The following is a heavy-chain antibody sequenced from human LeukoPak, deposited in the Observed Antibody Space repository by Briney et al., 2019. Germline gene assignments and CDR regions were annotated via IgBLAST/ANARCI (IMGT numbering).Heavy chain of an antibody. V-gene: IGHV4-34*01. Sequence: SETLSLTCAVYGGSFSGYYWSWIRQPPGKGLEWIGEINHSGSTNYNPSLKSRVTISVDTSKNQFSLKLSSVTAADTAVYYCARGSYYYGSGTAPHYYYSYGMDVWGQGTTVTVSS. J-gene: IGHJ6*02. CDR1: GGSFSGYY. D-gene: IGHD3-10*01. CDR2: INHSGST. CDR3: ARGSYYYGSGTAPHYYYSYGMDV.